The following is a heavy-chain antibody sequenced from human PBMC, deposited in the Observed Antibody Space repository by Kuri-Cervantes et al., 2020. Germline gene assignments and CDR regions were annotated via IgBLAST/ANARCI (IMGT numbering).Heavy chain of an antibody. Sequence: SETLSLTCTVSGGSISSYFWSWIRQPPGKGLEWIGYIYYSGSTNYNPSLKSRVTISLEASKNQFSLKLSSVTAADTAVYYCARDDWKFNWLDPWGQGTLVTVSS. CDR2: IYYSGST. CDR3: ARDDWKFNWLDP. V-gene: IGHV4-59*01. D-gene: IGHD1-1*01. J-gene: IGHJ5*02. CDR1: GGSISSYF.